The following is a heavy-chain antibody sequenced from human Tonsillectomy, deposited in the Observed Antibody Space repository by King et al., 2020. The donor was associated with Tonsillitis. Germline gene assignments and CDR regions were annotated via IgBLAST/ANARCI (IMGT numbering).Heavy chain of an antibody. CDR3: TRQPFTIVGVVMDV. J-gene: IGHJ6*02. CDR1: GFTFSGSA. Sequence: DVQLVESGGGLVQPGGSLKLSCAASGFTFSGSAMHWVRQASGKGLEWVGRIRSKANSYATAYAASVKGRFTISRDDSKNTAYLKMNSLKTEDTAVYYCTRQPFTIVGVVMDVWGQGTTVTVSS. D-gene: IGHD3-3*01. V-gene: IGHV3-73*01. CDR2: IRSKANSYAT.